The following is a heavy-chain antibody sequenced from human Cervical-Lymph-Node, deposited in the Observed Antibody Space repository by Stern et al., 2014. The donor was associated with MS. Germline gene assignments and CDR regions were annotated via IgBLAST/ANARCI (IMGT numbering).Heavy chain of an antibody. CDR1: GDSINYNY. J-gene: IGHJ4*02. CDR3: ARVLRRRVIGAPGAGYYFDY. CDR2: IFSRGST. D-gene: IGHD6-13*01. V-gene: IGHV4-59*01. Sequence: QVQLVESGPGLVKPSETLSLTCTVSGDSINYNYWGWIRQPPGKALEWIGYIFSRGSTTYNPSLKSRVTISVDTSKNQFSLNLSSVTAADTAVYYCARVLRRRVIGAPGAGYYFDYWGQGTLVTVPS.